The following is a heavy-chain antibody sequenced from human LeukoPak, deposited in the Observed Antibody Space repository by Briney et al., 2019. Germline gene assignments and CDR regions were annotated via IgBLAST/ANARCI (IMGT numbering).Heavy chain of an antibody. D-gene: IGHD3-22*01. Sequence: PGGSLRLSCAASGFTFSSYAMTWVRQAPGKGLEWVSDISGSGAGTYYADSVKGRFTISRDNSKNTLYVQMNSLRAEDTAVYYCAKGPNYETSGLFDYWGQGTLVTVSS. CDR3: AKGPNYETSGLFDY. CDR2: ISGSGAGT. V-gene: IGHV3-23*01. CDR1: GFTFSSYA. J-gene: IGHJ4*02.